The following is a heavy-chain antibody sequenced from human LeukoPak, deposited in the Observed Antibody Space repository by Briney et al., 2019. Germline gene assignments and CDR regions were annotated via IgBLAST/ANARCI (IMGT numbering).Heavy chain of an antibody. CDR2: ISTYIGNT. Sequence: GASVKVSCKASGYTFTSYGISWVRQAPGQGLEWMGWISTYIGNTSYAQKLQGRVTMTTHTSTSTAYMELRSLRSEDTAVYYCARGPETYYDFWSGYWTGRSHYMDVWGKGTTVTVSS. D-gene: IGHD3-3*01. CDR1: GYTFTSYG. V-gene: IGHV1-18*01. CDR3: ARGPETYYDFWSGYWTGRSHYMDV. J-gene: IGHJ6*03.